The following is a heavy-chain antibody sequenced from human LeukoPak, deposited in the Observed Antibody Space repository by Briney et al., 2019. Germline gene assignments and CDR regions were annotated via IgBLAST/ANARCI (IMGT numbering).Heavy chain of an antibody. CDR1: GYTFDSYG. CDR2: ITAYSGHI. V-gene: IGHV1-18*01. J-gene: IGHJ4*02. CDR3: ARGGRTTAPDF. D-gene: IGHD2/OR15-2a*01. Sequence: ASVKVSSKTSGYTFDSYGISWVRQAPGQGLEWMAWITAYSGHIDYAQNLQGRVTVTTDTSTSTAHMELRSLRSDDTAVYYCARGGRTTAPDFWGQGTLVTVSS.